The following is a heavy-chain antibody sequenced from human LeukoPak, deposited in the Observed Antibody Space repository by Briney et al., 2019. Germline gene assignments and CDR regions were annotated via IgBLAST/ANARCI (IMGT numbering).Heavy chain of an antibody. CDR1: GGSISSGDYY. CDR3: ARDQGYSYGYFDY. V-gene: IGHV4-61*08. CDR2: LYYSGST. J-gene: IGHJ4*02. Sequence: SETLSLTCTVSGGSISSGDYYWNWIRQPPGKGLEWIGYLYYSGSTNYNPSLKSRVTISVDTSKNQFSLKLSSVTAADTAVYYCARDQGYSYGYFDYWGQGTLVTVSS. D-gene: IGHD5-18*01.